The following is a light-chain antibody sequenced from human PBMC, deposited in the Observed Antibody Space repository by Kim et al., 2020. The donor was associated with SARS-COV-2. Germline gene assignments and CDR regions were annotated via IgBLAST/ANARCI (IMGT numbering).Light chain of an antibody. J-gene: IGKJ1*01. CDR1: QSVLYSSNNKNY. CDR3: QQYYSTPRK. V-gene: IGKV4-1*01. Sequence: DIVMTQSPDSLAVSLGERATINCKSSQSVLYSSNNKNYLAWYQQKPGQPPKLLIYWASTRESGVPDRFSGSGSGIDFTLTINSLQAEDVAVYYCQQYYSTPRKFGQGTKVDIK. CDR2: WAS.